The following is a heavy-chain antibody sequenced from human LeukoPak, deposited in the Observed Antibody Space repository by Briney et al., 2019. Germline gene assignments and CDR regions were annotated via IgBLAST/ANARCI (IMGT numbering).Heavy chain of an antibody. D-gene: IGHD2-2*01. CDR3: ARTSLYCSGTSCYGPIDP. J-gene: IGHJ5*02. CDR2: IIPILGIA. Sequence: SVKVSCKASGGTFSSYAISWVRQAPGQGLEWMGRIIPILGIANYAQKFQGRVTITADKSTSTAYMELSSLRSEDTAVYYCARTSLYCSGTSCYGPIDPWGQGTLVTVSS. V-gene: IGHV1-69*04. CDR1: GGTFSSYA.